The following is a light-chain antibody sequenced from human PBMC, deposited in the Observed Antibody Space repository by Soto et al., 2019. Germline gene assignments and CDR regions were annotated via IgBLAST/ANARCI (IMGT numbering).Light chain of an antibody. J-gene: IGKJ4*01. Sequence: DIVMTQSPATPSPSPVARATLSCRASQSVSSNLAWYQQKPGQAPRLLIYGASTRATGIPARFSGSGSGTEFTLTISSLQSEDFAVYYCKQYNNWPLTVGGGNKVDIK. V-gene: IGKV3-15*01. CDR3: KQYNNWPLT. CDR1: QSVSSN. CDR2: GAS.